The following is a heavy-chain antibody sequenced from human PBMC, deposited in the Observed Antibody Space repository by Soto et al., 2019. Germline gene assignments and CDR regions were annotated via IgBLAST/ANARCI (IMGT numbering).Heavy chain of an antibody. CDR3: ARVVDTAMVKVPNGFAR. D-gene: IGHD5-18*01. CDR2: IIPIFGTA. CDR1: GGTFSSYA. J-gene: IGHJ5*02. Sequence: QVQLVQSGAEVKKPGSSVKVSCKASGGTFSSYAISWVRQAPGQGLEWMGGIIPIFGTANYAQKFQGRVTITAEDSTSPAYMQLSSMRSDDTPVYYCARVVDTAMVKVPNGFARWGQGTLVTVSS. V-gene: IGHV1-69*01.